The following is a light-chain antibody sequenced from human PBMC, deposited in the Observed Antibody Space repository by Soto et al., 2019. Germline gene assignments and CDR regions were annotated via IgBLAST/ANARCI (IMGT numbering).Light chain of an antibody. CDR3: TSYADINRIV. CDR2: EVN. V-gene: IGLV2-8*01. Sequence: QSALTQPPSASGSPGQSVSISCTGTSSDVGDYKYVSWYQQHPGKAPKLIIFEVNKRPSGVPDRFSGSKSANTASLTVSGLQAEDEADYYCTSYADINRIVFGGGTKLTVL. J-gene: IGLJ2*01. CDR1: SSDVGDYKY.